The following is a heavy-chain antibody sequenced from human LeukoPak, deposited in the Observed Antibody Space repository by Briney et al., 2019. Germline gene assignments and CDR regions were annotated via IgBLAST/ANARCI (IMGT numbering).Heavy chain of an antibody. CDR2: IKQDGSEK. Sequence: PGGSLRLSCAASGFTFSSYWMSWVRQAPGKGLEWVANIKQDGSEKYYVDSVKGRFTISRDNAKNTLYLQMNSLRAEDTAVYYCARVPPTVVTPVFDYWGQGTLVTVSS. CDR1: GFTFSSYW. J-gene: IGHJ4*02. D-gene: IGHD4-23*01. V-gene: IGHV3-7*01. CDR3: ARVPPTVVTPVFDY.